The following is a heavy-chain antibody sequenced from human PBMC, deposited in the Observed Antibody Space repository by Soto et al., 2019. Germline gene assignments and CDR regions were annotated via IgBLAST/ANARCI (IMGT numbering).Heavy chain of an antibody. V-gene: IGHV4-30-4*08. J-gene: IGHJ5*02. CDR1: GGSISNRDTY. Sequence: QVQLQESGPGLVKPSQTLSLTCNVSGGSISNRDTYWSWIRRPPGKGLEWIGYIYYSGSTYYNPSLKSRVTFSIDTSKNQFFLNLKSVTAADTAVYYCARALGILTGYFRPWGQGTLVTVSS. D-gene: IGHD3-9*01. CDR3: ARALGILTGYFRP. CDR2: IYYSGST.